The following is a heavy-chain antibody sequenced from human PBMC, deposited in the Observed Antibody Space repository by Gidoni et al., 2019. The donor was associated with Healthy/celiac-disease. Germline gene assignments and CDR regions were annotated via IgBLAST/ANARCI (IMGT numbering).Heavy chain of an antibody. CDR1: GGTFSSYA. D-gene: IGHD2-21*02. CDR3: ARDRGGLDGGNSIGY. CDR2: IIPILGIA. V-gene: IGHV1-69*09. J-gene: IGHJ4*02. Sequence: QVQLVQSGAEVKKPGSSVKVSCKASGGTFSSYAISWVRQAPGQGLEWMGRIIPILGIANYAQKFQGRVTITADKSTSTAYMELSSLRSEDTAVYYCARDRGGLDGGNSIGYWGQGTLVTVSS.